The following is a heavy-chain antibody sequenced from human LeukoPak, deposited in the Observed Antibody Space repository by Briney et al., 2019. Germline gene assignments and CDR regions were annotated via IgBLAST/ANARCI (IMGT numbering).Heavy chain of an antibody. V-gene: IGHV1-69*13. CDR2: IIPIFGTA. CDR3: ARVSIAARLNYYYGMDV. J-gene: IGHJ6*02. D-gene: IGHD6-6*01. Sequence: SVKVSCKASGGTFSSYAISWVRQAPGQGLEWMGGIIPIFGTANYAQKFQGRVTITADESTSTAYMELSSLRSEDAAAYFCARVSIAARLNYYYGMDVWGQGTTVTVSS. CDR1: GGTFSSYA.